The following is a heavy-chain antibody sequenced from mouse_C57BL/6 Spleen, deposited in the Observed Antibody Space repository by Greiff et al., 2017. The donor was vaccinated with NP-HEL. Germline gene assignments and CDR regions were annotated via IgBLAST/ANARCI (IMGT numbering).Heavy chain of an antibody. CDR1: GYTFTSYW. CDR2: IHPNSGST. CDR3: ATVVATGAMDY. J-gene: IGHJ4*01. Sequence: QVQLQQSGAELVKPGASVKLSCKASGYTFTSYWMHWVKQRPGQGLEWIGMIHPNSGSTNYNEKFKSKATLTVDKSSSTAYMQLSSLTSEDSAVYYCATVVATGAMDYWGQGTSVTVSS. D-gene: IGHD1-1*01. V-gene: IGHV1-64*01.